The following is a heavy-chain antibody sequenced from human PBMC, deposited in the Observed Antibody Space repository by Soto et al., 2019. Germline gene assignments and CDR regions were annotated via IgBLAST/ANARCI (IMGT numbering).Heavy chain of an antibody. Sequence: QVQLVESGGGVVQPGTSLRLSCAASGFLFSRFGMHWVRQAPGKGLEWVGGIVSHGEIKDYADSVRGRFTISRANSRNTLFLEMSSLRVEDTAIYYCARDDEYDDNGLDYWGQGTLVTVSS. CDR3: ARDDEYDDNGLDY. V-gene: IGHV3-33*01. J-gene: IGHJ4*02. D-gene: IGHD1-1*01. CDR2: IVSHGEIK. CDR1: GFLFSRFG.